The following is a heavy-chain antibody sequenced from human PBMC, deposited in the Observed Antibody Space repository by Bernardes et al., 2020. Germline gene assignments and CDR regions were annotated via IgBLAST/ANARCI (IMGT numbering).Heavy chain of an antibody. Sequence: SETLSLTCTVSGGSISSYYWSWIRQPPGKGLEWIGYIYYSGSTNYNPSLKSRVTISVDTSKNQFSLKLSSVTAADTAVYYCARHPMGVTTVDYWGQGTLVTVSS. V-gene: IGHV4-59*01. D-gene: IGHD4-17*01. J-gene: IGHJ4*02. CDR3: ARHPMGVTTVDY. CDR2: IYYSGST. CDR1: GGSISSYY.